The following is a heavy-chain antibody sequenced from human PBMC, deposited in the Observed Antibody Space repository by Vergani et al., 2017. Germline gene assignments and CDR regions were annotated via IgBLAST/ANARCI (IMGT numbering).Heavy chain of an antibody. CDR3: ARVNTETNGHLYYYYYMDV. J-gene: IGHJ6*03. CDR2: IDHTGRP. Sequence: QVQLQQWGGGLLKPSETLSLTCVVNGGSFTSYHWTWIRQSPGEGLEWVGEIDHTGRPDYNPSLMIRLTMSIDKSTNPFSLTLNSLTATETAIYFCARVNTETNGHLYYYYYMDVWGQGTAVTVS. CDR1: GGSFTSYH. V-gene: IGHV4-34*01. D-gene: IGHD4-11*01.